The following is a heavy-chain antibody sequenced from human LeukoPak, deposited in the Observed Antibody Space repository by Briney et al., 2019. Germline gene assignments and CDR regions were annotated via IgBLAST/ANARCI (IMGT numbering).Heavy chain of an antibody. CDR1: GYTFTSYN. J-gene: IGHJ4*02. D-gene: IGHD6-13*01. V-gene: IGHV1-46*01. CDR3: ARGRIATYGY. CDR2: INPSGGST. Sequence: ASVKVSCKASGYTFTSYNMHWVRQAPGQGLEWMGVINPSGGSTTYEQKFQGRVTMTRGTSTSTVYMALSSLRSEDTAIYYCARGRIATYGYWGQGTLVTVSS.